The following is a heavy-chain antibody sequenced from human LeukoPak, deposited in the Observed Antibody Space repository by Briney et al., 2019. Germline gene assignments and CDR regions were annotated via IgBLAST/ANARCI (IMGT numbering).Heavy chain of an antibody. V-gene: IGHV4-39*07. Sequence: PSETLSLTCTVSGGSISSSSYYWGWIRQPPGEGLEWIGSIYYSGSTYYNPSLKSRVTISVDTSKNQFSLKLSSVTAADTAVYYCARGHDYWGQGILVTVTS. CDR1: GGSISSSSYY. J-gene: IGHJ4*02. CDR3: ARGHDY. CDR2: IYYSGST.